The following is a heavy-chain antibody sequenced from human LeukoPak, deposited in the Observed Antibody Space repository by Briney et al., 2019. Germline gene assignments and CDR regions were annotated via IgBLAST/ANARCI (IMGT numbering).Heavy chain of an antibody. Sequence: ASVKVSCKASGYTFINYYMHWVRQATGQGLEWMGWMNPNSGNTGYAQKFQGRVTMTRNTSISTAYMELSSLRSEDTAVYYCARGREIGNFDYWGQGTLVTVSS. J-gene: IGHJ4*02. CDR1: GYTFINYY. D-gene: IGHD3-22*01. V-gene: IGHV1-8*02. CDR3: ARGREIGNFDY. CDR2: MNPNSGNT.